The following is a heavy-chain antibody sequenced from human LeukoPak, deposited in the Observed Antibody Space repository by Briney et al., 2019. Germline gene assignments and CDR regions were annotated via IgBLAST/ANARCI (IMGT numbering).Heavy chain of an antibody. J-gene: IGHJ4*02. D-gene: IGHD5-12*01. Sequence: GASVKVSCKASGYTFTSYGISWVRQAPGQGLEWMGWISAYNGNTNYAQKLQGRVTMTTDTSTSTAYMELRSLRSDETAVYYCAIMLKSGYDWVLFDYWGQGTLVTVSS. CDR1: GYTFTSYG. V-gene: IGHV1-18*01. CDR2: ISAYNGNT. CDR3: AIMLKSGYDWVLFDY.